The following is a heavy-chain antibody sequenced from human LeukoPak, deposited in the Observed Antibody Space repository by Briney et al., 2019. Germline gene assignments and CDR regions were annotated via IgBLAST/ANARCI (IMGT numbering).Heavy chain of an antibody. D-gene: IGHD5-18*01. J-gene: IGHJ4*02. CDR1: GFSFSSYG. V-gene: IGHV3-33*01. CDR2: IWYDGTNK. Sequence: GGSLRLSCAASGFSFSSYGMHWVRQAPGKGLEWVAVIWYDGTNKYYADSVKGRFTISRDNSKNTLYLQMNSLRAGDTAVYYCARDQRGFSYSKYYFDYWGQGTLVTVSS. CDR3: ARDQRGFSYSKYYFDY.